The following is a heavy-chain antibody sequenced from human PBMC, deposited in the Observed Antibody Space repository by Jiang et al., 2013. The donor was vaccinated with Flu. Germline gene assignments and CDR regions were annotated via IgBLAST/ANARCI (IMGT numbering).Heavy chain of an antibody. CDR1: GGSISSYY. CDR2: IYYSGST. Sequence: GPGLVKPSETLSLTCTVSGGSISSYYWSWIRQPPGKGLEWIGYIYYSGSTNYNPSLKSRVTISVDTSKNQFSLKLSSVTAADTAVYYCARGGFLEWLDPWGQGTLVTVSS. V-gene: IGHV4-59*01. D-gene: IGHD3-3*01. CDR3: ARGGFLEWLDP. J-gene: IGHJ5*02.